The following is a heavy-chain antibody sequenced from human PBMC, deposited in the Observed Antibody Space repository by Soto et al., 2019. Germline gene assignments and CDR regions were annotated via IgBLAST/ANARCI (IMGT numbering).Heavy chain of an antibody. CDR1: GFTFSSYG. J-gene: IGHJ6*02. Sequence: SLRLSCAASGFTFSSYGMHWVRQATGKGLEWVSAIGTAGDTYYPGSVKGRFTISRENAKNSLYLQMNSLRAGDTAVYYCARSPPGGYHYYYGLDVWGQGTTVTVSS. CDR2: IGTAGDT. CDR3: ARSPPGGYHYYYGLDV. D-gene: IGHD3-22*01. V-gene: IGHV3-13*04.